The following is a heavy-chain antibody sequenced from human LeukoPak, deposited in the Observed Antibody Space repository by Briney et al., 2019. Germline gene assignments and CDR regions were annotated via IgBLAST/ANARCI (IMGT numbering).Heavy chain of an antibody. Sequence: PGGSLRLSCAASGFTFSSYWMSWVRQAPGKGLEWVANIKQDGSEKYYVDPVKGRFTISRDNAKNSLYLQMNSLRAEDTAVYYCARDGYYSSFDYWGQGTLVTVSS. V-gene: IGHV3-7*01. J-gene: IGHJ4*02. CDR1: GFTFSSYW. CDR3: ARDGYYSSFDY. CDR2: IKQDGSEK. D-gene: IGHD3-22*01.